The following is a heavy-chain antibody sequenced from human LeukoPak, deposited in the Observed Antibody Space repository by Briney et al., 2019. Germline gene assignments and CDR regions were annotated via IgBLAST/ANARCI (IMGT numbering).Heavy chain of an antibody. CDR1: GFTFSSYW. CDR3: AREDIVVVVAAIRADAFDI. Sequence: GGSLRLSCAASGFTFSSYWMSWVRQAPGKGLEWVANIKQDGSEKYYVDSVKGRFTISRDNAKNSLYLQMNSLRAEDTAVYYCAREDIVVVVAAIRADAFDIWGQGTMVTVSS. CDR2: IKQDGSEK. D-gene: IGHD2-15*01. J-gene: IGHJ3*02. V-gene: IGHV3-7*01.